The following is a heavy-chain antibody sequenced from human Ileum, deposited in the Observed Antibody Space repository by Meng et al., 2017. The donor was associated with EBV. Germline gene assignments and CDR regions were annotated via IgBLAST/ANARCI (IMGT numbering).Heavy chain of an antibody. J-gene: IGHJ4*02. V-gene: IGHV1-69*01. CDR3: ATDVGTVADH. Sequence: VRRVWSGADVRKPGSSVRISCRASGGNFRTFVFSWVRLAPGQGLEWMGGVTPVFTSTLYAKHFKDRVTITADESTNTAFMELKNLQSDDTAIYYCATDVGTVADHWGPGTLVTVSS. CDR1: GGNFRTFV. CDR2: VTPVFTST. D-gene: IGHD4-23*01.